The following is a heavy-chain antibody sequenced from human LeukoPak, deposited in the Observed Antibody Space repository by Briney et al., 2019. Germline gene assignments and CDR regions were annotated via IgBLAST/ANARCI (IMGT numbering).Heavy chain of an antibody. CDR3: ARGRAREDIVVVPAANIYLGDFDY. CDR2: INPNSGGT. CDR1: GYTFTGYY. Sequence: ASVRVSCMASGYTFTGYYMHWVRQAPGQGLEWMGRINPNSGGTNYAQKFQGRVTMTRDTSTSTAYMELSRLRSDDTAVYYCARGRAREDIVVVPAANIYLGDFDYWGQGTLVTVSS. D-gene: IGHD2-2*01. J-gene: IGHJ4*02. V-gene: IGHV1-2*06.